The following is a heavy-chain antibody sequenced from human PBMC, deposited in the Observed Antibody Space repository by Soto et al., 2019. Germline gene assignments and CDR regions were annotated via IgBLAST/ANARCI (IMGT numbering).Heavy chain of an antibody. CDR2: INAGNGNT. CDR3: ARDGQWELLIFDY. CDR1: GYTFTSYA. Sequence: EASVKVSCKASGYTFTSYAMHWVRQAPGQRLEWMGWINAGNGNTKYSQKFQGRVTITRDTSASTAYMELSSLRSEDTAVYYCARDGQWELLIFDYWGQGTLVTVSS. D-gene: IGHD1-26*01. V-gene: IGHV1-3*01. J-gene: IGHJ4*02.